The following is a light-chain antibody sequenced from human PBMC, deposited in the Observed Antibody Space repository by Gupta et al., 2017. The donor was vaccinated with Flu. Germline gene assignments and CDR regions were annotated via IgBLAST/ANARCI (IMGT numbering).Light chain of an antibody. J-gene: IGKJ1*01. CDR3: QQSYSSYWT. CDR2: CAA. CDR1: QSVLYSSNNKNY. Sequence: DIVMSQSPDSLAVSLGERATINCKSSQSVLYSSNNKNYLAWYQQKLGQPPKRLISCAATRESGGPERCSGDGSGAEVIPPISSLQAEDVAVYYCQQSYSSYWTFGQGTKVEV. V-gene: IGKV4-1*01.